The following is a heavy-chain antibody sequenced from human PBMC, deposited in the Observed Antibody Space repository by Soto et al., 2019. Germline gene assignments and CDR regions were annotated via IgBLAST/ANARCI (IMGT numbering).Heavy chain of an antibody. CDR2: INHSGST. CDR1: GGSFSDYS. D-gene: IGHD2-2*01. V-gene: IGHV4-34*01. J-gene: IGHJ5*02. CDR3: ARVPDR. Sequence: SETLSLTCAVYGGSFSDYSWTWIRQPPGKGLELIGEINHSGSTYYNPSLKSRVTISVDTSKNQFSLKLTSVTAADTAVYYCARVPDRWGQGTLVTVSS.